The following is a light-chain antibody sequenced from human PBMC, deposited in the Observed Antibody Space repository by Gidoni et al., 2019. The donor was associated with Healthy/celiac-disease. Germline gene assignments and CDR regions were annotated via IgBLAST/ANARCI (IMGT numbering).Light chain of an antibody. CDR1: QSVSSN. J-gene: IGKJ1*01. CDR2: GAS. CDR3: QQYNNWLGT. V-gene: IGKV3-15*01. Sequence: EIVMTQSPATLSVSPGERATLSCSASQSVSSNLAWYQQKPGQAPRLLIYGASTRATGIPARFSGSGSGTEFTLTISSLQSEDFAVYYCQQYNNWLGTFXQXTKVXIK.